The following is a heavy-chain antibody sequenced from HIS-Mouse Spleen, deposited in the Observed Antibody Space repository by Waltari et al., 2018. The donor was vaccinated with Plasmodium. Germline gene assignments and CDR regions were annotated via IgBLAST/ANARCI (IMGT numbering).Heavy chain of an antibody. J-gene: IGHJ4*02. CDR3: ARGGYSSSSYYFDY. CDR1: GDSISSYY. Sequence: QVQLQESGPGLVKPSETLSLTCTVSGDSISSYYWSWIRQPPGKGLEWIAYIYYSGSTNYNPSLKSRVTISVDTSKNQFSLKLSSVTAADTAVFYCARGGYSSSSYYFDYWGQGTLVTVSS. D-gene: IGHD6-6*01. V-gene: IGHV4-59*01. CDR2: IYYSGST.